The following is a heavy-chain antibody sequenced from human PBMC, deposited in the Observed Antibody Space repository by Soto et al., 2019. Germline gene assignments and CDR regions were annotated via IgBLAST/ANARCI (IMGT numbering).Heavy chain of an antibody. D-gene: IGHD1-1*01. V-gene: IGHV1-8*01. J-gene: IGHJ4*02. CDR1: GYTFISYD. Sequence: QVQLVQSGAEVKKPGASVKVSCKASGYTFISYDINGVRQATGQGPEWMGWMNTNSGNTGFGQKSQGRVTMTKNTTISTADMDLSSLRSEDTAVYYCARSATWDVQAHWGQGTLVTVSS. CDR3: ARSATWDVQAH. CDR2: MNTNSGNT.